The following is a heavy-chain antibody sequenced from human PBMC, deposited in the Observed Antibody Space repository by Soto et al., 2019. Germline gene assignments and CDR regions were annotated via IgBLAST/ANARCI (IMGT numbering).Heavy chain of an antibody. D-gene: IGHD2-15*01. CDR2: INPSGGST. CDR3: AGDSCSGGSCYSITP. CDR1: GYTFTSYY. Sequence: ASVVSCKASGYTFTSYYMHWVRQAPGQGLEWMGIINPSGGSTSYAQKFQGRLTMTRDTSTSTVYMELSSLRSEDTAVDYCAGDSCSGGSCYSITPWGQGTLVTVSS. J-gene: IGHJ5*02. V-gene: IGHV1-46*01.